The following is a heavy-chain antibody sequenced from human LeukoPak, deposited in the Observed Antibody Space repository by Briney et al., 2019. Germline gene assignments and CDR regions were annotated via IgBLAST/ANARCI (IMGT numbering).Heavy chain of an antibody. J-gene: IGHJ4*02. CDR1: GGTFSSYA. V-gene: IGHV1-69*13. CDR3: ARGGEWLLPFDY. D-gene: IGHD3-22*01. CDR2: IIPIFGTA. Sequence: GASVKVSCKASGGTFSSYAISWVRQAPGQGLEWMGGIIPIFGTANYAQKFQGRVTITADESTSTAYMELSSLRSEDTAVYYCARGGEWLLPFDYWGQGTLVTVSS.